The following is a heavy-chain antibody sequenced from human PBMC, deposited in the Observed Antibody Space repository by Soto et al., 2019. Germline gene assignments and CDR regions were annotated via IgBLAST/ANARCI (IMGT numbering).Heavy chain of an antibody. CDR2: FDPEDRDT. V-gene: IGHV1-24*01. CDR3: ATILIFGAVFDY. D-gene: IGHD3-3*01. Sequence: QVQLVQSGAEVKKPGASVKVSCKVSGYTLTELSMHWVRQAPGKGLEWVGGFDPEDRDTLYARKFQGRFTVTEDPSTDTVYMELSSLRSEDTAVYYCATILIFGAVFDYWGQGTLVTVSS. CDR1: GYTLTELS. J-gene: IGHJ4*02.